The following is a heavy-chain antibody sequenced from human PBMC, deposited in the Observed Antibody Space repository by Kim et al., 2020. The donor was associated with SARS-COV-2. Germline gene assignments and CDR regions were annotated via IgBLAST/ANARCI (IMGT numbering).Heavy chain of an antibody. J-gene: IGHJ6*02. CDR1: GYTFTSYD. CDR3: ARGRNFDWLGASFGYGMDV. Sequence: ASVKVSCKASGYTFTSYDINWVRQATGQGLEWMGWMNPNSGNTGYAQKFQGRVTMTRNTSISTAYMELSSLRSEDTAVYYCARGRNFDWLGASFGYGMDVWGQGTTVTVSS. CDR2: MNPNSGNT. V-gene: IGHV1-8*01. D-gene: IGHD3-9*01.